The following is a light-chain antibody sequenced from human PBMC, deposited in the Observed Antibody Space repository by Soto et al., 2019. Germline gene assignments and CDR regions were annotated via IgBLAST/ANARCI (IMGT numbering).Light chain of an antibody. V-gene: IGKV3-15*01. CDR2: AAS. J-gene: IGKJ1*01. Sequence: IVMTQSPATLSVSPGERATLSCRASQSVSSNLAWYQQIPGQAPRLLIYAASSRATGIPARFSGSGSGTEFTLTISSLQSEDFAVYYCQQYNNWPPWTFGQGTKVDIK. CDR3: QQYNNWPPWT. CDR1: QSVSSN.